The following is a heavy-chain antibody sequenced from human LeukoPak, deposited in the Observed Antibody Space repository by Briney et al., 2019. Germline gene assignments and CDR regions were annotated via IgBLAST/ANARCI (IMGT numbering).Heavy chain of an antibody. Sequence: GGSLRLSCAASGFTVSSNEMSWVRQAPGKGLEWVSSISGGSTYYADSRNGRSTISRDNSKNTLYLQMNSLRAEDTAVYYCKKDSSGSYLNPTTYDYGGQGTLVTVSS. CDR3: KKDSSGSYLNPTTYDY. V-gene: IGHV3-38-3*01. J-gene: IGHJ4*02. D-gene: IGHD1-26*01. CDR2: ISGGST. CDR1: GFTVSSNE.